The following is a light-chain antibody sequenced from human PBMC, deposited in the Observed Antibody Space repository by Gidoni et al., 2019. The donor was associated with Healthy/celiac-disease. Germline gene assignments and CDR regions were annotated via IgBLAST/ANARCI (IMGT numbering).Light chain of an antibody. CDR1: SSDVGGYNY. Sequence: QSALTQPASVSGSPGQSIPISCTGTSSDVGGYNYVSWYHKHPGKAPNLMIYDASNRPSGVSNRFSGSKSGNTASLTISGLQAEDEADYYCSSYTSSSTLGVFGGGTKLTVL. CDR2: DAS. V-gene: IGLV2-14*03. J-gene: IGLJ3*02. CDR3: SSYTSSSTLGV.